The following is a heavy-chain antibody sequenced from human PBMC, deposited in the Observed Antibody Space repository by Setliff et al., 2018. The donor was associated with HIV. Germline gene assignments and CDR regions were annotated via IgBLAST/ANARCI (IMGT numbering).Heavy chain of an antibody. V-gene: IGHV4-61*03. CDR3: ARAEMATIVAFDI. D-gene: IGHD5-12*01. Sequence: SETLSLTCTVSGGSISSGDYYWSWIRQPPGKGLEWIGYIYYSGSTKYNPSLTSRVTISVDTSKNHFSLKLTSVTAADTAVYYCARAEMATIVAFDIWGQGTMVTVSS. J-gene: IGHJ3*02. CDR2: IYYSGST. CDR1: GGSISSGDYY.